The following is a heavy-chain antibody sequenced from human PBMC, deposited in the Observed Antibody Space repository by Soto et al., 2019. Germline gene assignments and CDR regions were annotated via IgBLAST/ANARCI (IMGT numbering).Heavy chain of an antibody. J-gene: IGHJ5*02. D-gene: IGHD2-15*01. CDR1: GFTFSSYW. CDR3: ARDPDMSGSCYYVRCGWFDP. V-gene: IGHV3-74*01. CDR2: INSDGSST. Sequence: EVQLVESGGGLVQPGGSLRLSCAASGFTFSSYWMHWVRQAPGKGLVWVSRINSDGSSTSYADSVKGRFTISRDNAKNTLYLQMNSLRAEDTAVYYCARDPDMSGSCYYVRCGWFDPWGQGTLVTVSS.